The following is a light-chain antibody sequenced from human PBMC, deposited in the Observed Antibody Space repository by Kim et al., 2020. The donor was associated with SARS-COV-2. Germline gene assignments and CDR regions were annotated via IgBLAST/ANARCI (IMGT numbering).Light chain of an antibody. Sequence: SVSPGQTARIPCSGDKLGDKYACWYQQKPGQSPVLVIYQDSKRPSGIPEQFSGSNSGNTATLTISGTQAMDESDYYCQAWDSIKGVFGGGTQLTVL. CDR2: QDS. CDR3: QAWDSIKGV. J-gene: IGLJ2*01. CDR1: KLGDKY. V-gene: IGLV3-1*01.